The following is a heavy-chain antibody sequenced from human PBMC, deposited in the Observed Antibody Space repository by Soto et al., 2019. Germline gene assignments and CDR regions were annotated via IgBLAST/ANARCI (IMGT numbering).Heavy chain of an antibody. D-gene: IGHD2-21*02. CDR3: ARSRGVVTPHHNNWFDP. J-gene: IGHJ5*02. Sequence: QVQLQQWGAGLLKPSETLSLTCAVYGGSFTPYYWSWIRQPPGKGLEWIGEINHSGSANYNTSLKSRVTISVDTSNNQFSLKLTSVTAANTAVYYCARSRGVVTPHHNNWFDPWGQGTLVTVSS. V-gene: IGHV4-34*01. CDR1: GGSFTPYY. CDR2: INHSGSA.